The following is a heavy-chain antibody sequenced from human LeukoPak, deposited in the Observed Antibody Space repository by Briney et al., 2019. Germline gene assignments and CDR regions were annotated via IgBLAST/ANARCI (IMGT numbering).Heavy chain of an antibody. CDR1: GFTFSSYG. D-gene: IGHD2-15*01. CDR2: ISGSGAIT. V-gene: IGHV3-23*01. Sequence: PGGTLRLSCAASGFTFSSYGMTWVRQAPGKGLEWVSTISGSGAITYDAGSVKGRFTISRDNSKNTLFLQMSSLRAEDTALYYCAKEGVVAAFFDHWGQGTLVSVSS. CDR3: AKEGVVAAFFDH. J-gene: IGHJ4*02.